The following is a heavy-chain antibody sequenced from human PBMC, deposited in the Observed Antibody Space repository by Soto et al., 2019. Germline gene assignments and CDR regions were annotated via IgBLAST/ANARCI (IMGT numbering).Heavy chain of an antibody. CDR2: IVPVFGRP. Sequence: ASVKVSCKASGGSFSNFGISWVRQAPGQGLECMGGIVPVFGRPNYAQRFRGRHTITADESTSTGDMELISLRSDCAAVYYCAREGSGYNFWGQGTQVTVSS. CDR1: GGSFSNFG. CDR3: AREGSGYNF. D-gene: IGHD5-12*01. V-gene: IGHV1-69*13. J-gene: IGHJ4*02.